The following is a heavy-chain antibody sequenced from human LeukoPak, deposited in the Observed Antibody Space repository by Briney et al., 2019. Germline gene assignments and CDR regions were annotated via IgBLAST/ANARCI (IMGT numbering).Heavy chain of an antibody. D-gene: IGHD5-18*01. CDR3: ARVPYRARSTYGYDFDY. CDR2: INPGNDNT. V-gene: IGHV1-3*01. CDR1: GYTFINYV. J-gene: IGHJ4*02. Sequence: PGSSVNVSCKTSGYTFINYVIHSVRQAPGQRLEWMGCINPGNDNTKDPQKFQDRVTFSRDTTATTAFMELSRLRAEETVVYYCARVPYRARSTYGYDFDYWGQGTLVTVSS.